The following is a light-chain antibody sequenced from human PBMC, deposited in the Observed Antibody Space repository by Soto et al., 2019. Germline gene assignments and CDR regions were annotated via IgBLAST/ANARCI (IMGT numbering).Light chain of an antibody. V-gene: IGLV4-69*01. CDR3: QTWDTGARVV. Sequence: QLVLPQSPSASASQGASVKLTCTLSSGHSSYAIAWHQQQPEKGPRYLMKLSSDGSHSKGDGIPDRFSGSSSGAERYLTISSLQSEDEADYYCQTWDTGARVVFGGGTKVTVL. CDR2: LSSDGSH. CDR1: SGHSSYA. J-gene: IGLJ2*01.